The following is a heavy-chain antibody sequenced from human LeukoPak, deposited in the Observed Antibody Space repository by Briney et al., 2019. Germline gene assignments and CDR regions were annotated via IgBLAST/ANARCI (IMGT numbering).Heavy chain of an antibody. CDR1: GGSISSGSYY. J-gene: IGHJ4*02. D-gene: IGHD1-26*01. CDR2: IYTSGST. V-gene: IGHV4-61*02. Sequence: SETLSLTCTVSGGSISSGSYYWSWIRQPAGKGLGWIGRIYTSGSTNYNPSLKSRVTISVDTSKNQFSLKLSSVTAAGTAVYYCARGLWELPDYWGQGTLVTVSS. CDR3: ARGLWELPDY.